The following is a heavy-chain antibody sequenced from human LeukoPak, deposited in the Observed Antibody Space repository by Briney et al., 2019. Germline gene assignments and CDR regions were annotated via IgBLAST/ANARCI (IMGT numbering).Heavy chain of an antibody. D-gene: IGHD3-3*01. Sequence: SETLSLTCAVYGVSFSGYYWSWIRQPPGKGLEWIGEINHSGSTNYNPSLKSRVTISVDTSKNQFSLKLSSVTAADTAVYYCARPLRGYWGQGTLVTISS. V-gene: IGHV4-34*01. J-gene: IGHJ4*02. CDR1: GVSFSGYY. CDR2: INHSGST. CDR3: ARPLRGY.